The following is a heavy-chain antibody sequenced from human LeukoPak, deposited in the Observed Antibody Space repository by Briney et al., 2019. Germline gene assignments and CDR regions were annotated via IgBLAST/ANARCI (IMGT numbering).Heavy chain of an antibody. D-gene: IGHD2-21*01. Sequence: GGSLRLSCAASGFAFSNYEMNWVRQGPGKGLGWVSYISRSGSIIYYADSVKSRFIMSRDNAKRSVYLQMNSLRAEDTALYYSARDLVVGSAPGSFDLWGQGTMVTVSS. CDR2: ISRSGSII. CDR3: ARDLVVGSAPGSFDL. J-gene: IGHJ3*01. CDR1: GFAFSNYE. V-gene: IGHV3-48*03.